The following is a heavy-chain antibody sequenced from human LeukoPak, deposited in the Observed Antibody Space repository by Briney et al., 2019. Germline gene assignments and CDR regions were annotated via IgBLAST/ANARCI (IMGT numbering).Heavy chain of an antibody. CDR3: ARSVGAAPREYYFDY. Sequence: SETLSLTCTVSGGSISSYYWSWIRQPPGKGLEWIGYIYYSGSTNYNPSLKSRVTISVDTSKNQFSLKLSSVTAADTAVYYCARSVGAAPREYYFDYWGQGTLVTVSS. V-gene: IGHV4-59*01. J-gene: IGHJ4*02. CDR1: GGSISSYY. D-gene: IGHD3-10*01. CDR2: IYYSGST.